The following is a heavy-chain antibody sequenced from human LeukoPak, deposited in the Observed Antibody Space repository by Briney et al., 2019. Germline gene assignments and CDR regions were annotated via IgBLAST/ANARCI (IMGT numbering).Heavy chain of an antibody. Sequence: PGGSLRLSCAASGFTFSSYAMSWVRQAPGKGLEWVSAISGSGGSTYYADSVKGRFTISRDNAKNSLYLQMNSLRAEDTAVYYCARQPLLRYFDPIDYWGQGTLVTVSS. CDR1: GFTFSSYA. D-gene: IGHD3-9*01. J-gene: IGHJ4*02. CDR2: ISGSGGST. V-gene: IGHV3-23*01. CDR3: ARQPLLRYFDPIDY.